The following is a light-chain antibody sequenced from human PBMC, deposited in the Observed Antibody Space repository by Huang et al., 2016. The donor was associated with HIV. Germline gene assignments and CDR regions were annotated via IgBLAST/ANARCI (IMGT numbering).Light chain of an antibody. Sequence: DIVMTQSPDSLAVSLGETATINCKSSQSLLHSSSNQDFLAWYQQKPGQPPKLLICWAATRKSGVPDRFSGGGSGTDFTLTIGGLQVEDVAVYYCQQYYDTPPWTFGQGTKVEI. CDR3: QQYYDTPPWT. CDR1: QSLLHSSSNQDF. V-gene: IGKV4-1*01. J-gene: IGKJ1*01. CDR2: WAA.